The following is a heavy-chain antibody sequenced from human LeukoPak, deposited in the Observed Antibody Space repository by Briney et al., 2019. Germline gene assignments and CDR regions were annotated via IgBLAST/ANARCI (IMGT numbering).Heavy chain of an antibody. V-gene: IGHV3-48*03. CDR2: ISSSGSTI. J-gene: IGHJ4*02. Sequence: GGSLRLSCAASGFTFSSYEMNWVRQAPGKGLEWVSYISSSGSTIYYADSVKGRFTIPRDNAKNSLYLQMNSLRAEDTAVYYCASSSYDILTGYYRELDYWGQGTLVTVSS. CDR1: GFTFSSYE. D-gene: IGHD3-9*01. CDR3: ASSSYDILTGYYRELDY.